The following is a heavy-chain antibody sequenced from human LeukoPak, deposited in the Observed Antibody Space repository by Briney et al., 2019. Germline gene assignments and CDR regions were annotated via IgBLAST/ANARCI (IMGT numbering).Heavy chain of an antibody. D-gene: IGHD3-10*01. CDR3: ARAPTSLLWFGESTFDY. J-gene: IGHJ4*02. CDR2: ISAYNGNT. Sequence: VASVKVSCKASGYTFTNYAIHWVRQAPGQGLEWMGWISAYNGNTNYAQKFQGRVTMTTDTSTSTAYMELRSLRSDDTAVYYCARAPTSLLWFGESTFDYWGQGTLVTVSS. V-gene: IGHV1-18*01. CDR1: GYTFTNYA.